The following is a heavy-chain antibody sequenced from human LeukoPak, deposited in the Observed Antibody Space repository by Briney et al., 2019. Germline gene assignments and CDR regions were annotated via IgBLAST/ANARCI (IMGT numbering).Heavy chain of an antibody. Sequence: PSETLSLTCTVSGGSISSYYWSWIRQPPGKGLEWIGYIHHSGSTYYNPSLKSRVIISVDTSKNQFSLKLNSVTAADTAVYYCASYGSGSYRFDPWGQGTLVTVSS. D-gene: IGHD3-10*01. CDR2: IHHSGST. CDR1: GGSISSYY. V-gene: IGHV4-59*06. CDR3: ASYGSGSYRFDP. J-gene: IGHJ5*02.